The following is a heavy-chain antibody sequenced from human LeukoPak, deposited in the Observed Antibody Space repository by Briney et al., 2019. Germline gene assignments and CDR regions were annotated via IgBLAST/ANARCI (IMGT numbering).Heavy chain of an antibody. D-gene: IGHD6-13*01. CDR3: ARVAEAAAFDF. J-gene: IGHJ4*02. V-gene: IGHV3-21*01. CDR2: ISRSGRHI. CDR1: GFTFSSYS. Sequence: GGSLRLSCAASGFTFSSYSMNWVRQAPGKGLEWVSSISRSGRHIYFADSVKGRFTISRDNAKNSLSLQINSLRAEDTAVYYCARVAEAAAFDFWGQGTLVTVSS.